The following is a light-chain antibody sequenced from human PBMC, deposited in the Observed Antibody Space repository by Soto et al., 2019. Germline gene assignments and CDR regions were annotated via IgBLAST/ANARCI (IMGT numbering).Light chain of an antibody. Sequence: QSVLTQPPSVSGAPGQRVTISFTGSSSNIGAGYDVHWYLQLPGTAPKLLIYGNSNRPSGVPDRFSGSKSGTSASLAITGLQAEDEADNYCQSYDSSLFVVFGGGSKLTVL. CDR2: GNS. J-gene: IGLJ2*01. CDR3: QSYDSSLFVV. V-gene: IGLV1-40*01. CDR1: SSNIGAGYD.